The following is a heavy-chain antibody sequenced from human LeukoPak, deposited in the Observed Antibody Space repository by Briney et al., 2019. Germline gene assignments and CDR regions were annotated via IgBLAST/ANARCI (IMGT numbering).Heavy chain of an antibody. V-gene: IGHV5-51*01. CDR1: GYSFTSYW. D-gene: IGHD6-19*01. CDR2: IYPGDSDT. Sequence: NLGESLKISCKGSGYSFTSYWIGWVRQMPGKGLEWMGIIYPGDSDTRYSPSFQGQVTISADKSTSTAYLQWNSLKASDTAIYYCARQLSDSSGGPWRDYFDPWGQGTLVTVSS. CDR3: ARQLSDSSGGPWRDYFDP. J-gene: IGHJ5*02.